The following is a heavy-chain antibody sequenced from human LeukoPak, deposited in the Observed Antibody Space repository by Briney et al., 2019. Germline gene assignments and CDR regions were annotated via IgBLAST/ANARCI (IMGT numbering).Heavy chain of an antibody. Sequence: GGSLRLSCAASGFTFSSYAMHWVRQAPGKGLEWVAVISYDGSNKYYADSVKGRFTISRDNSKNTLYLQMNSLRAEDTAVYYCAKGGYFDSYYYYYYMDVWGKGTTVTVSS. CDR2: ISYDGSNK. CDR3: AKGGYFDSYYYYYYMDV. CDR1: GFTFSSYA. V-gene: IGHV3-30*04. J-gene: IGHJ6*03. D-gene: IGHD3-9*01.